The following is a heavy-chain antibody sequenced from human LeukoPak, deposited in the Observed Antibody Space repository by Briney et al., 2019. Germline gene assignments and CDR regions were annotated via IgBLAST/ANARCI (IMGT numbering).Heavy chain of an antibody. D-gene: IGHD2-15*01. CDR1: GFTFDDYA. CDR2: ISWSSGSI. Sequence: GGSLRLPCAASGFTFDDYAMHWVRQAPGKGLEWVSGISWSSGSIGYADSVKGRFPISRDNAKNSLYLQMNSLRAEDTALYYCAKDIRMGYCSGGSCYDAFDIWGQGTMVTVSS. V-gene: IGHV3-9*01. J-gene: IGHJ3*02. CDR3: AKDIRMGYCSGGSCYDAFDI.